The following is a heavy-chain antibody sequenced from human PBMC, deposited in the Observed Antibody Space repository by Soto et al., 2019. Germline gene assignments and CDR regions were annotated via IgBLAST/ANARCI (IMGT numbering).Heavy chain of an antibody. D-gene: IGHD3-3*01. V-gene: IGHV3-53*04. CDR1: GFTVSSNY. CDR3: ARLLYGDYYYYMDV. J-gene: IGHJ6*03. CDR2: IYSGGST. Sequence: GGSLRLSCAASGFTVSSNYMSWVRQAPGKGLEWVSVIYSGGSTYYADSVKGRFTISRHNSKNTLYLQMNSLRAEDTAVYYCARLLYGDYYYYMDVWGKGTTVTVSS.